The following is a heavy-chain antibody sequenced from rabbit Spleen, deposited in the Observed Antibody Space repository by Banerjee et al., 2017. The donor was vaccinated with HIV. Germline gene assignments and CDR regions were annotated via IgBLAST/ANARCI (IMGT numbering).Heavy chain of an antibody. J-gene: IGHJ3*01. CDR3: ARAIVPWLGLTRLDL. Sequence: VESGGDLVKPGASLTLTCTASGVSFNFNNYMCWVRQAPGKGLEWIGCVDVGSSGFTYFASWVNGRFTISSDNAQSTVDLKMTSLTAADTATYFCARAIVPWLGLTRLDLWGPGTLVTVS. V-gene: IGHV1S40*01. D-gene: IGHD4-1*01. CDR2: VDVGSSGFT. CDR1: GVSFNFNNY.